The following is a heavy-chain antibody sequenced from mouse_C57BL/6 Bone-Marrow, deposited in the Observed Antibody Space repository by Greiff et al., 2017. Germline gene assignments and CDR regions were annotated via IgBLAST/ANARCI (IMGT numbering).Heavy chain of an antibody. V-gene: IGHV1-22*01. J-gene: IGHJ4*01. CDR2: INPNNGGT. Sequence: VQLQQSGPELVKPGASVKMSCKASGYTFTNYNMHWVKQSPGQSLEWIGDINPNNGGTSYNQKFKGKATLTVNKSSSTAYMELRSLTSEDSAVYYCASSSGYGGAMGYWGQGTSVTVSS. D-gene: IGHD3-2*02. CDR3: ASSSGYGGAMGY. CDR1: GYTFTNYN.